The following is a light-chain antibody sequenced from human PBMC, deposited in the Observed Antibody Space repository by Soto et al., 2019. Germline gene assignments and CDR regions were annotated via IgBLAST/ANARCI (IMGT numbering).Light chain of an antibody. CDR3: QDYVSSPSRLT. Sequence: EIVLTQSPGTLSLSPGERATLSCRASQSVSSSYLAWYQQKPGQAPRLFIYNASSRATGIPDRFSGGGSGTDFTLTVSRLEPEDFAVYYCQDYVSSPSRLTFGGGTNVEIK. CDR2: NAS. J-gene: IGKJ4*01. CDR1: QSVSSSY. V-gene: IGKV3-20*01.